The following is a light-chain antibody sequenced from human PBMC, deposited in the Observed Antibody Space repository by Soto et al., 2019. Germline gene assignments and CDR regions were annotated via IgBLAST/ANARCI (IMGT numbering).Light chain of an antibody. CDR2: GSS. CDR1: QSVGSN. Sequence: EIRLYQSPATLPVTPGERATLSCRASQSVGSNLAWFQQKPGQAPRLLIYGSSTRATGVPARFSGSGSGADFTLTISNLQSEDFAVYYCQQYNNWPPITFGQGTRLEI. CDR3: QQYNNWPPIT. V-gene: IGKV3-15*01. J-gene: IGKJ5*01.